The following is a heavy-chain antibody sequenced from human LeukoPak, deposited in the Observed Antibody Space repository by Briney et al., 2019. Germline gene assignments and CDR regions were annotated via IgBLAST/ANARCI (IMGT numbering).Heavy chain of an antibody. Sequence: GASVKVTCKASRYTFAEQYMHWVRQAPGQGLAWMGWINPNNDEAKYAQNLLGRLIMTRDTSTTTAYMELSSLRADDAVVYFCASYPRRVSTSPFDYWGQGTLVTVSS. CDR2: INPNNDEA. V-gene: IGHV1-2*02. J-gene: IGHJ4*02. CDR1: RYTFAEQY. D-gene: IGHD6-6*01. CDR3: ASYPRRVSTSPFDY.